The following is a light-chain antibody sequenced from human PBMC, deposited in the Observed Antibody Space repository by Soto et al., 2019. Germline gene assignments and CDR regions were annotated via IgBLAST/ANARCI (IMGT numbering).Light chain of an antibody. V-gene: IGKV1-12*01. J-gene: IGKJ2*03. CDR1: RDISNW. CDR3: QQANSCPYS. Sequence: DIQMTQSPSSVSASVGDGVTISCRASRDISNWLAWYQQKPGKAPKLLIYAASRLQAGVPSRFSGTGSGTEFTLAINSLQPEDSATYYCQQANSCPYSFGQGTKLEIK. CDR2: AAS.